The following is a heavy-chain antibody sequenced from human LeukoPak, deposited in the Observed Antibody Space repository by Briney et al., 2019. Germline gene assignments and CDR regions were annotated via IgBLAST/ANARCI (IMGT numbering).Heavy chain of an antibody. CDR3: ARDGYAKFDY. CDR1: GFTFTNAW. J-gene: IGHJ4*02. Sequence: GGSLRLSCVASGFTFTNAWMSWVRQAPGKGLEWVSYISSSTINIYYADSVKGRFTISRDDAKNSLYLQMNSLRDEDTAVYYCARDGYAKFDYWGQGTLVTVSS. CDR2: ISSSTINI. V-gene: IGHV3-48*02. D-gene: IGHD5-18*01.